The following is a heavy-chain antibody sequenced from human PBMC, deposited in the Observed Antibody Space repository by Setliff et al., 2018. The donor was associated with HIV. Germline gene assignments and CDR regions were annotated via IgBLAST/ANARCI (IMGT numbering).Heavy chain of an antibody. CDR3: ARQVRGYSGYEPDY. CDR1: GYSFTSNW. J-gene: IGHJ4*02. V-gene: IGHV5-51*01. Sequence: GESLKISCKGSGYSFTSNWIGWVRQMPGKGLEWMGIIHPVDSDTRYSPSFQGQVTISADKSISTAYLQWSTLKASDTAIYYCARQVRGYSGYEPDYWGQGTLVTVSS. D-gene: IGHD5-12*01. CDR2: IHPVDSDT.